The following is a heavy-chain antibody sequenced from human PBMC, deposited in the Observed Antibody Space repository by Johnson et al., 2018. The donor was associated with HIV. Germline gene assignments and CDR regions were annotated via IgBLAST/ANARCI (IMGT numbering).Heavy chain of an antibody. D-gene: IGHD3-22*01. CDR3: AQGGGYGEDDVFDI. CDR1: GFTVSSNY. J-gene: IGHJ3*02. CDR2: IYSGGST. V-gene: IGHV3-53*01. Sequence: EVQLVESGGGLIQPGGSLRLSCAASGFTVSSNYMSWVRQAPGKGLEWVSVIYSGGSTYYADSVKGRFTISRDNSKNTLYLQMNSLRPEDTALYYWAQGGGYGEDDVFDIWGQGTMVTVSS.